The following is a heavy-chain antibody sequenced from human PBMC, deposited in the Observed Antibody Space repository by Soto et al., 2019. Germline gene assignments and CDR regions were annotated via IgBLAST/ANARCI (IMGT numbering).Heavy chain of an antibody. Sequence: LSLTCTVSGDSISSADYYWSWIRQTPGKGLEWIGHIFYSGTTYYNPSLKSRLTISVDTSKNHFSLRLTSVTAADTAVYYCARDLWVEPELYYYGMDVWGQGTTVTVSS. J-gene: IGHJ6*02. D-gene: IGHD1-1*01. CDR3: ARDLWVEPELYYYGMDV. CDR1: GDSISSADYY. V-gene: IGHV4-30-4*01. CDR2: IFYSGTT.